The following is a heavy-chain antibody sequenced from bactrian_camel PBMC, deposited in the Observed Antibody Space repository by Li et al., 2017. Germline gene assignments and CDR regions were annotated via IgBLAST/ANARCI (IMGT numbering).Heavy chain of an antibody. CDR1: GHSRGSNC. CDR3: AFQVGDYSDYGLLSDEYMY. Sequence: QLVESGGGSVQAGGSLRLSCVVSGHSRGSNCVGWYRLPPGRAPAEREGIAAIRRSGGETWYAGSVKGRFTISRDNTKNTLYLQMNNLKPEDTAMYYCAFQVGDYSDYGLLSDEYMYWGQGTQVTVSS. D-gene: IGHD4*01. J-gene: IGHJ4*01. CDR2: IRRSGGET. V-gene: IGHV3S55*01.